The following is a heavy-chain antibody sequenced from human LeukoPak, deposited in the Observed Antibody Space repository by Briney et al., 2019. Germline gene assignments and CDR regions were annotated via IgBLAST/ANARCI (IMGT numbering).Heavy chain of an antibody. Sequence: GGSLRLSCVVSGFTFSSYWMSWVRQTPGKGLEWVANTNMDGSETYYVESLKGRFTISRDNAKNSLYLQMNSLTAEDTAVYYCASFHCSGGSCYLDYWGQGTLVTVSS. D-gene: IGHD2-15*01. J-gene: IGHJ4*02. CDR3: ASFHCSGGSCYLDY. CDR1: GFTFSSYW. V-gene: IGHV3-7*01. CDR2: TNMDGSET.